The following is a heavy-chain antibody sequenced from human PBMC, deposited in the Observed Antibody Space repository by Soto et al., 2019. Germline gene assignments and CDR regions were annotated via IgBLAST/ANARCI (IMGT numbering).Heavy chain of an antibody. Sequence: GASVNVSCKASVGTFSSYAISWVRQAPGQGLEWMGGIIPIFGTANYAQKFQGRVTITADESTSTAYMELSSVRSEDTAVYYCARAEFTSDYGGLDYWGQGTLVTVSS. V-gene: IGHV1-69*13. CDR1: VGTFSSYA. CDR2: IIPIFGTA. D-gene: IGHD4-17*01. CDR3: ARAEFTSDYGGLDY. J-gene: IGHJ4*02.